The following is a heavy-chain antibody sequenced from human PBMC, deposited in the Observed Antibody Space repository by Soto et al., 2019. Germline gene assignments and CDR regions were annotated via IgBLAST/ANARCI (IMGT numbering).Heavy chain of an antibody. Sequence: SETLSLTCTVSGGSISSYYWSWIRQPPGKGLEWIGYIYYSGSTNYNPSLKSRVTISVDTSKNQFSLKLSSVTAADTAVYYCARAEGWLRFDLGLHYYYGMDVWGQGTTVTVSS. D-gene: IGHD5-12*01. V-gene: IGHV4-59*01. J-gene: IGHJ6*02. CDR1: GGSISSYY. CDR3: ARAEGWLRFDLGLHYYYGMDV. CDR2: IYYSGST.